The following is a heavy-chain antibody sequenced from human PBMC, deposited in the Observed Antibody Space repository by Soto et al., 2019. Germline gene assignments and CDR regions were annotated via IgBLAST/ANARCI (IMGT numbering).Heavy chain of an antibody. CDR1: GWSFSGYY. J-gene: IGHJ6*02. Sequence: SETLSLTCAVYGWSFSGYYWSWIRQPPGKGLEWIGEINHSGSTNYNPSLKSRVTISVDTSKNQFSLKLSSVTAADTAVYYCARGLLSDVDIVATTHYYYGMDVWGQGTTVTVSS. CDR3: ARGLLSDVDIVATTHYYYGMDV. CDR2: INHSGST. D-gene: IGHD5-12*01. V-gene: IGHV4-34*01.